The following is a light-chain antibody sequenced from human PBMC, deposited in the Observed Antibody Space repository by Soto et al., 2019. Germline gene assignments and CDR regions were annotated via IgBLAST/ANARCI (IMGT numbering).Light chain of an antibody. CDR1: QSVSSY. CDR3: QQRSNWPLT. V-gene: IGKV3-11*01. CDR2: ATS. Sequence: TLSCRASQSVSSYLAWYQQKPGQAPRLLIYATSDRATGIPARFSGSGSGTDFTLTISSLEPEDSAVFYCQQRSNWPLTFGGGTKVDIK. J-gene: IGKJ4*01.